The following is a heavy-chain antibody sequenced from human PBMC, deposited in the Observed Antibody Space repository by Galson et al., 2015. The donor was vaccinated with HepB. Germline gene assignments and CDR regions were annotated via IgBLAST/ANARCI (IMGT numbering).Heavy chain of an antibody. D-gene: IGHD6-13*01. Sequence: SLRLSCAVSGIIFNSYAMDWVRQAPGKGLGWVAFISYDGSKKHYADSVKGRFTISRDNSKNTLFLQMNNMTGEDTGVYYCARVVGLAEIGMSGWSPDWGQGTLVIVSS. CDR3: ARVVGLAEIGMSGWSPD. CDR2: ISYDGSKK. V-gene: IGHV3-30*03. CDR1: GIIFNSYA. J-gene: IGHJ4*02.